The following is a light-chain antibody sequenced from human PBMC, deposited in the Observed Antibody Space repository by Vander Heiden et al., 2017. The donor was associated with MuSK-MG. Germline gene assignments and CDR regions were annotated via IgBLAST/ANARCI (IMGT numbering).Light chain of an antibody. CDR1: SSNIGARYD. J-gene: IGLJ2*01. CDR3: QSFDSGLSGVL. Sequence: QSVLTQPPSVSGAPGQRVTISCTGSSSNIGARYDVHWYQQLPGTAPKLLIYDPLKRPSGVSDRFSGSKSGASASLAIAGLQAGDEADYYCQSFDSGLSGVLFGGGTKLTVL. V-gene: IGLV1-40*01. CDR2: DPL.